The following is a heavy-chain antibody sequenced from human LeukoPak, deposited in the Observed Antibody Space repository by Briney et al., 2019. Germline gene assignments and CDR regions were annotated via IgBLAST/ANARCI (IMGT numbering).Heavy chain of an antibody. Sequence: SETLSLTCTVSGGSSSGSYWSWIRQPPGKGLEWIGYIYHSGSTNYNPSLTSRVTISVDTSKNHLSLNLSSVTAPGTAVYYCAGGGQWLAFYYWGQGTLVTVSS. J-gene: IGHJ4*02. CDR1: GGSSSGSY. D-gene: IGHD6-19*01. CDR2: IYHSGST. CDR3: AGGGQWLAFYY. V-gene: IGHV4-59*01.